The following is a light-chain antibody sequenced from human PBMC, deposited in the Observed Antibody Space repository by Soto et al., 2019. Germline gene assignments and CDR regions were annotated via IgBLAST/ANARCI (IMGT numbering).Light chain of an antibody. J-gene: IGKJ4*01. CDR1: QSVTRY. Sequence: EIALTQSPATLSLSPGERATLSCRASQSVTRYLAWYQQKPGQAPRLLIYDASKRATDIPARFSGSGSGTDFTLTISSLEPEDFAFYYGQQRGNWAPTFGGGTKVDIK. CDR3: QQRGNWAPT. V-gene: IGKV3-11*01. CDR2: DAS.